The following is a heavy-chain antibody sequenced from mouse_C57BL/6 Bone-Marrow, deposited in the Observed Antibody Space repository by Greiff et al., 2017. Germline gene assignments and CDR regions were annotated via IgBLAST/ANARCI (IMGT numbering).Heavy chain of an antibody. CDR2: IWRGGST. D-gene: IGHD2-5*01. V-gene: IGHV2-5*01. CDR1: GFSLTSYG. CDR3: AKLYSNYFYWYFDV. J-gene: IGHJ1*03. Sequence: QVQLKESGPGLVQPSQSLSITCTVSGFSLTSYGVHWVRQSPGKGLEWLGVIWRGGSTDYNAAFMSRLSITKDNSKSQVFFKMNSLQADDTAIYYCAKLYSNYFYWYFDVWGTGTTVTVSS.